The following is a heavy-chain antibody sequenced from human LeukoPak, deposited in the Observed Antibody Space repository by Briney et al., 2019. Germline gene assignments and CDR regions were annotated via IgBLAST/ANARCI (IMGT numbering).Heavy chain of an antibody. D-gene: IGHD3-22*01. CDR2: ISSSGSTI. V-gene: IGHV3-48*03. CDR3: ARPNYYDSSGYFG. J-gene: IGHJ4*02. Sequence: PGGSLRLSCVASGFTFSSYEMNWVRQAPGKGLEWVSYISSSGSTIYYADSVKGRFTISRDNAKNSLYLQMNSLRAEDTAVYYCARPNYYDSSGYFGWGQGTLVTVSS. CDR1: GFTFSSYE.